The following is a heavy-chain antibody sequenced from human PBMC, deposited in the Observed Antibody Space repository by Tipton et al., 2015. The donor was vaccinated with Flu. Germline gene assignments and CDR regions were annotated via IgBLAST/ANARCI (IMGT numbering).Heavy chain of an antibody. Sequence: LRLSCTVSGGSISSYYWSWIRQPPGKGLEWIGYIYYSGSTNYNPSLKSRVTISVDTSKNQFSLKLSSVTAADTAVYYCARHLDSSGSFDAFDIWGQGTMVTVSS. J-gene: IGHJ3*02. CDR2: IYYSGST. D-gene: IGHD3-22*01. CDR1: GGSISSYY. V-gene: IGHV4-59*08. CDR3: ARHLDSSGSFDAFDI.